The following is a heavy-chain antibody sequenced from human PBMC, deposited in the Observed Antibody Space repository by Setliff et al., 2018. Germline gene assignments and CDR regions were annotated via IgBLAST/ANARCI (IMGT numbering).Heavy chain of an antibody. CDR1: GASIPSYY. Sequence: LSLTCSVSGASIPSYYWSWIRQPPGKGLEWIGYMHYSGSANYNPSLKSRVTISIDTSKNQFSLRLSSVTAADTAVYYCARHGVTAGRTDNYFDPWGQGMLVTVSS. J-gene: IGHJ5*02. CDR3: ARHGVTAGRTDNYFDP. CDR2: MHYSGSA. V-gene: IGHV4-59*08. D-gene: IGHD6-13*01.